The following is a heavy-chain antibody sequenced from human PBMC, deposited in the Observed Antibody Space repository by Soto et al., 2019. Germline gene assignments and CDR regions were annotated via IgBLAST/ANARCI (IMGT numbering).Heavy chain of an antibody. J-gene: IGHJ4*02. CDR2: ISWVGGRV. D-gene: IGHD3-9*01. V-gene: IGHV3-9*01. CDR3: VKGSYDALTGYSFYFDY. Sequence: EVQLVESGGGLVQPGSSLRLSCAVSGFTFDDFGMYWVRQVPGKGLEWVSGISWVGGRVGYADSVKGRFSISRDNAKNSLYLQMNGLRPEDTALYYCVKGSYDALTGYSFYFDYWGQGSLVTVSS. CDR1: GFTFDDFG.